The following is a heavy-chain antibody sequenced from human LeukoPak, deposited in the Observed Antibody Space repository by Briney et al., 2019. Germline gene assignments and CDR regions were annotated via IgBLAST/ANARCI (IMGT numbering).Heavy chain of an antibody. CDR3: AGSGWYQASMDV. CDR2: IYYSGST. Sequence: PSQTLSLTCTVSGGSISSYYWSWIRQPPGKGLEWIGYIYYSGSTNYNPSLKSRVTISVDTSKNQFSLKLSSVTAADTAVYYCAGSGWYQASMDVWGKGTTVTVSS. V-gene: IGHV4-59*01. CDR1: GGSISSYY. D-gene: IGHD6-19*01. J-gene: IGHJ6*03.